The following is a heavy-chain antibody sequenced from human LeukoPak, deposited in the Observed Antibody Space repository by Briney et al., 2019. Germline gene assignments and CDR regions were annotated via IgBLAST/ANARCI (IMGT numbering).Heavy chain of an antibody. J-gene: IGHJ4*02. CDR2: IRYGGSNK. CDR1: GFTFSSYG. D-gene: IGHD3-10*01. CDR3: AKGTFGELLYFDY. V-gene: IGHV3-30*02. Sequence: GGSLRLSCAASGFTFSSYGMHWVRQAPGQGLEWVAFIRYGGSNKYYADSVKGRFTISRDNSKNTLYLQMNSLRAEDTAVYYCAKGTFGELLYFDYWGQGTLVTVSS.